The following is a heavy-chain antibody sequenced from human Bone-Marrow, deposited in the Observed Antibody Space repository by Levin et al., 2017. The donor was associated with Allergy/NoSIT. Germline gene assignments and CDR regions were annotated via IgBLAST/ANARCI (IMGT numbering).Heavy chain of an antibody. Sequence: GESLKISCAASGFTFSSYSMNWVRQAPGKGLEWVSSISSSSSYIYYADSVKGRFTISRDNAKNSLYLQMNSLRAEDTAVYYCARDLDFWSGYYYYYGMDVWGQGTTVTVSS. D-gene: IGHD3-3*01. J-gene: IGHJ6*02. CDR1: GFTFSSYS. CDR2: ISSSSSYI. CDR3: ARDLDFWSGYYYYYGMDV. V-gene: IGHV3-21*01.